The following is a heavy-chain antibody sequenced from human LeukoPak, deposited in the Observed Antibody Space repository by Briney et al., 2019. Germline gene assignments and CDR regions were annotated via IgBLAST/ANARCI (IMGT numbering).Heavy chain of an antibody. V-gene: IGHV4-39*07. D-gene: IGHD2-2*01. J-gene: IGHJ6*02. CDR1: GGSISSSSYY. CDR3: ARSNCSSTSCYGYYYYGMDV. Sequence: SETLSLTCTVSGGSISSSSYYWGWIRQPPGKGLEWIGSIYYSGSTYYNPSLKSRVTISVDTSKNQFSLKLSSVTAADTAVYYCARSNCSSTSCYGYYYYGMDVWGQGTTVTVSS. CDR2: IYYSGST.